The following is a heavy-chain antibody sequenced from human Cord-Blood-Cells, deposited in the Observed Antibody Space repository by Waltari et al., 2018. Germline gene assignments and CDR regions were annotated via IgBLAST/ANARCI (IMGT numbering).Heavy chain of an antibody. Sequence: QVQLVQSGAEVKKPEASVKVSCKVSGYTLTELSMHWVRQAPGKGLEWMGGYDPEDGDTIYAQKFQGRVTMTEDTSTDTAYMELSSLRSEDTAVYYCATDALKKRDSSGYYYWGQGTLVTVSS. J-gene: IGHJ4*02. CDR1: GYTLTELS. CDR2: YDPEDGDT. V-gene: IGHV1-24*01. D-gene: IGHD3-22*01. CDR3: ATDALKKRDSSGYYY.